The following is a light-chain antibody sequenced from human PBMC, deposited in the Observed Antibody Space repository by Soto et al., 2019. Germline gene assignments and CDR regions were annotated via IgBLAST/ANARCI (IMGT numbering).Light chain of an antibody. CDR1: SSNIGAGYD. Sequence: QSVLTQPPSVSGAPGQRVTISCTGSSSNIGAGYDVHWYQQLPGTAPKLLISGNTYRPSGVPDRFSGSKSGTSASLAITGLQAEDEADYYCQSYDSRFRGVFGGGTKLTVL. J-gene: IGLJ3*02. CDR3: QSYDSRFRGV. V-gene: IGLV1-40*01. CDR2: GNT.